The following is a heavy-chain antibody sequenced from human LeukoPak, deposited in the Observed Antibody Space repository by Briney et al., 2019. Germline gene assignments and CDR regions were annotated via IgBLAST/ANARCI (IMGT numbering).Heavy chain of an antibody. CDR2: ISGSGGST. CDR3: AKGGGYYYYMDV. CDR1: GFTFSSYA. Sequence: GGSLRLSCAASGFTFSSYAMSWVSQAPGKGLEWVSAISGSGGSTYYADSVKGRFTISRDNSKNTLYLQMNSLRAEDTAVYYCAKGGGYYYYMDVWGKGTTVTVSS. J-gene: IGHJ6*03. V-gene: IGHV3-23*01.